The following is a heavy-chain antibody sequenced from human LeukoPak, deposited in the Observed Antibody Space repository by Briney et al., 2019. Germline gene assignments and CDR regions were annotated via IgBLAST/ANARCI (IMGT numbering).Heavy chain of an antibody. CDR3: ARKPGYSGSYWYFDY. V-gene: IGHV4-59*01. CDR1: GGSISNYY. Sequence: SETLSLTCTVSGGSISNYYWSWIRQPPGKGLEWIAYINYSGSTNYNPSLKSRVTISVDTSKNHFSLTLSSVTAADTAVYYCARKPGYSGSYWYFDYWGQGIPVTVSS. CDR2: INYSGST. J-gene: IGHJ4*02. D-gene: IGHD5-12*01.